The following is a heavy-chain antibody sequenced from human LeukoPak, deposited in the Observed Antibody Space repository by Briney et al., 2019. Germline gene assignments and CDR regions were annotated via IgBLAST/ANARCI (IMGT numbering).Heavy chain of an antibody. Sequence: GGSLRLSCAASGFTFPTYSIHWVRQAPGKGLEWVSSITSSSDYIYYADSVKGRFTISRDNAKNSLYLQMNSLRAEDTAVYYCARAPVAGTLYYYYYGMDVWGQGTTVTVSS. J-gene: IGHJ6*02. CDR1: GFTFPTYS. V-gene: IGHV3-21*01. CDR2: ITSSSDYI. D-gene: IGHD6-19*01. CDR3: ARAPVAGTLYYYYYGMDV.